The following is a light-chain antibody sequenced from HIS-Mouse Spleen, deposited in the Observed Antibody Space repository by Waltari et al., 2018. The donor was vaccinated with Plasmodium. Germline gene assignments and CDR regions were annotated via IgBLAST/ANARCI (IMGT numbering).Light chain of an antibody. CDR3: YSAADNNWV. Sequence: SYELTQPSSVSVSPGQTARITCSGDVLATKYARWFQQKPAQAPVLVIYKDSERPSGIPERFSGSSSGTTVTLTISGAQVEDEADYYCYSAADNNWVFGGGTKLTVL. CDR2: KDS. V-gene: IGLV3-27*01. J-gene: IGLJ3*02. CDR1: VLATKY.